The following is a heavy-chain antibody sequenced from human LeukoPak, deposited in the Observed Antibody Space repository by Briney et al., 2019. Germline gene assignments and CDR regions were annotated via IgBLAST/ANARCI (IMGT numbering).Heavy chain of an antibody. J-gene: IGHJ4*02. V-gene: IGHV3-11*01. CDR3: ARGDWYSFDY. CDR2: ISSSGSAV. Sequence: GGSLRLSCAASGFTFSDYYMNWIRQAPGKGLEWVSYISSSGSAVHYADSVRGRFTISRDNAKNSLYLQMNSLRAEDTAVYFCARGDWYSFDYWGQGALVTVSS. D-gene: IGHD3-9*01. CDR1: GFTFSDYY.